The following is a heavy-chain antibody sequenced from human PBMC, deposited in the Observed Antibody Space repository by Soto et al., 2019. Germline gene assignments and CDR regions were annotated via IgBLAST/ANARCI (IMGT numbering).Heavy chain of an antibody. D-gene: IGHD4-17*01. Sequence: SLRLSCAASGFTFSSYSMNWVRQAPGKGLEWVSSISSRSSYIYYADSVKGRFTISRDNAKNSLFLQMNSLRAEDTAVYYCARDYGDYDFPSQYFDYWGQGTLVTVSS. CDR1: GFTFSSYS. V-gene: IGHV3-21*01. J-gene: IGHJ4*02. CDR2: ISSRSSYI. CDR3: ARDYGDYDFPSQYFDY.